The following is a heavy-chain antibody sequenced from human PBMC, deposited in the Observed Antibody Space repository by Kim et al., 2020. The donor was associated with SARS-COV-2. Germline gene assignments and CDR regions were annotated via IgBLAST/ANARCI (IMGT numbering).Heavy chain of an antibody. Sequence: SSPPFQGQVTISVDKSSNTAYMQWSSLMDSDSAMYYCARQSNSGYWRFDYWGQGTLVTVSS. D-gene: IGHD5-12*01. J-gene: IGHJ4*02. CDR3: ARQSNSGYWRFDY. V-gene: IGHV5-51*01.